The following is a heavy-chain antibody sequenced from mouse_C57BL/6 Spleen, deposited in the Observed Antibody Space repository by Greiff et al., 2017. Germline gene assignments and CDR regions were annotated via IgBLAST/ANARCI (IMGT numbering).Heavy chain of an antibody. J-gene: IGHJ1*03. CDR3: ARTPYYYGSSYGYFEV. CDR1: GYTFTSYW. CDR2: IYPSDSET. V-gene: IGHV1-61*01. D-gene: IGHD1-1*01. Sequence: QVQLQQPGAELVRPGSSVQLSCKASGYTFTSYWMDWVKQRPGQGLEWIGNIYPSDSETHYNQKFKDKATLTVDKSSSTAYMQLSSLTSEDSAVYYCARTPYYYGSSYGYFEVWGTGTTVTVAS.